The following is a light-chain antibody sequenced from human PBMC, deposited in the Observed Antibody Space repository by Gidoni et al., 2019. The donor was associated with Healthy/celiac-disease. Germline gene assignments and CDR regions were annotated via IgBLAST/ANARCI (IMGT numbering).Light chain of an antibody. CDR2: KAS. CDR3: QQYNSYS. Sequence: DIQMTPSPSTLSASVGDRVTITCRASQSISSWLAWYQQKPGKAPKLLIYKASSLESGVTSRFSGSGSGTEFTLTISSLQPDDFATYYCQQYNSYSFGQGTKLEIK. J-gene: IGKJ2*01. CDR1: QSISSW. V-gene: IGKV1-5*03.